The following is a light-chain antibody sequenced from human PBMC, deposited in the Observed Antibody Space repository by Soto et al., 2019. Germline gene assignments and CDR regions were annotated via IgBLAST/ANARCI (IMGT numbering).Light chain of an antibody. CDR2: GAS. J-gene: IGKJ1*01. CDR1: QSVSSSY. Sequence: EIVLTQSPGTLSLSPGERATLSCRASQSVSSSYLAWYQQKPGQAPRLLIYGASSRATGIPDRFSGSGYGTDFTHTISILEPEDFAVYYCQQYGSSPPWTVGQGTKVEIK. V-gene: IGKV3-20*01. CDR3: QQYGSSPPWT.